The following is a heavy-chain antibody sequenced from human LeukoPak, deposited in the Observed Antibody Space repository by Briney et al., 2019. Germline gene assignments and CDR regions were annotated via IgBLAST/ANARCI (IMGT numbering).Heavy chain of an antibody. Sequence: ASVKVSCKASGGTFSSYAISWVRQAPGQALEWMGRIIPIFGTANYAQKFQGRVTITTDESTSTAYMELSSLRSEDTAVYYCARDSLQPTAMVTEADYWGQGTLVTVSS. CDR1: GGTFSSYA. CDR3: ARDSLQPTAMVTEADY. J-gene: IGHJ4*02. D-gene: IGHD5-18*01. V-gene: IGHV1-69*05. CDR2: IIPIFGTA.